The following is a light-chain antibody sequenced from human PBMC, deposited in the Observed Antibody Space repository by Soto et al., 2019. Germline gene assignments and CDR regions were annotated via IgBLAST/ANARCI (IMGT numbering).Light chain of an antibody. V-gene: IGKV1-27*01. J-gene: IGKJ4*01. Sequence: DIQMTQSPSSLSASVGDRVTITCRASRGIGNYLAWYQQKPGKVPSLLIYAASTLQSGVSSRFSGSRSRTDFTLTISSLQPGDVATYYCQKYDDAPLSFGGGTKVEI. CDR3: QKYDDAPLS. CDR2: AAS. CDR1: RGIGNY.